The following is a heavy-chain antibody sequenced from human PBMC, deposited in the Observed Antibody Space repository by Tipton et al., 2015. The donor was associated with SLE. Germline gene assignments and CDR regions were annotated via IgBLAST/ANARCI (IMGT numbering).Heavy chain of an antibody. Sequence: SLRLSCAASGFTFSSYWMSWVRQAPGKGLEWVANIKQDGSEKYYVDSVKGRFTISRDNAKNSLYLQMNSLRAEDTAVYYCARADTTTGYYYYMDVWGKGTTVTVSS. CDR1: GFTFSSYW. J-gene: IGHJ6*03. CDR3: ARADTTTGYYYYMDV. V-gene: IGHV3-7*04. CDR2: IKQDGSEK. D-gene: IGHD5-18*01.